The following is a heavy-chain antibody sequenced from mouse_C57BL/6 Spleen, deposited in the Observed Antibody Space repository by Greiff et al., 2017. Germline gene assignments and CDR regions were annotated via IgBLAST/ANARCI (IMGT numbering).Heavy chain of an antibody. CDR2: ISGGGGNT. Sequence: EVQLVESGGGLVKPGGSLKLSCAASGFTFSSYTMSWVRQTPEKRLEWVATISGGGGNTYYPDSVKGRFTISRDNAKNTLYLQMSSLRSEDTALYYCARRGGNYLYWYFDVWGTGTTVTVSS. CDR1: GFTFSSYT. CDR3: ARRGGNYLYWYFDV. J-gene: IGHJ1*03. D-gene: IGHD2-1*01. V-gene: IGHV5-9*01.